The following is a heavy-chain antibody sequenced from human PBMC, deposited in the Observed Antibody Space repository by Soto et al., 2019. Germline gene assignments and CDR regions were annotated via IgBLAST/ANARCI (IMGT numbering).Heavy chain of an antibody. V-gene: IGHV3-48*03. Sequence: EVQLVESGGGLVQPGGSLRLSCAASGFTFSSYEMNWVRQAPGKGLEWVSYISSGSKTIFYADPVKGRFTVSRDNAKNTQYLQMNSLRDEDTAVYYCAREDILGARSFDYWGQGTLVTVSS. D-gene: IGHD1-26*01. J-gene: IGHJ4*02. CDR3: AREDILGARSFDY. CDR1: GFTFSSYE. CDR2: ISSGSKTI.